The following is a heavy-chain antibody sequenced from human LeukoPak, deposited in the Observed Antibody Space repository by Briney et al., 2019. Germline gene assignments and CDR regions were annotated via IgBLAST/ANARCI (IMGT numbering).Heavy chain of an antibody. CDR2: IKQDGSEK. CDR1: GFTFGSYW. D-gene: IGHD2-2*01. Sequence: PGGSLRLSCAASGFTFGSYWMTWVHQAPGKGLEWVANIKQDGSEKNYVDSVKGRFTISRDNAKNSLDLQMSSLRVEDTAIYYRERGCSSTSCSGWFDPWGQGTLVTVSS. CDR3: ERGCSSTSCSGWFDP. V-gene: IGHV3-7*01. J-gene: IGHJ5*02.